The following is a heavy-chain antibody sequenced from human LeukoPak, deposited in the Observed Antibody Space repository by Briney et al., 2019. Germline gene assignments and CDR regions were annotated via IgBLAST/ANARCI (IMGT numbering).Heavy chain of an antibody. CDR1: GFTFSSYA. D-gene: IGHD1-26*01. CDR3: AKDPYSGSYFDY. CDR2: ISGSGGST. V-gene: IGHV3-23*01. J-gene: IGHJ4*02. Sequence: PGGSLRLSCAASGFTFSSYAMSWVRQAPGKGLEWVSSISGSGGSTFYADSVKGRFTISRDNSKNTLYLQMNSLRAEHTAVYYCAKDPYSGSYFDYWGQGTLVTVSS.